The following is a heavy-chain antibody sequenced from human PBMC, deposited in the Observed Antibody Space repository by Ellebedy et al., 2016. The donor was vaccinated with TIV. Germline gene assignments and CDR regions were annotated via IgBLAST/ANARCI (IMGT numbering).Heavy chain of an antibody. CDR1: GFTFSSYA. CDR3: AGKGGNSAAFDY. J-gene: IGHJ4*02. V-gene: IGHV3-23*01. D-gene: IGHD4-23*01. CDR2: ISGSGGST. Sequence: GESLKISCAASGFTFSSYAMSWVRQAPGKGLEWVSAISGSGGSTYYADSVKGRFTVSRDNAKNSLYLQMNSLRAEDTAVYYCAGKGGNSAAFDYWGQGTLVIVSS.